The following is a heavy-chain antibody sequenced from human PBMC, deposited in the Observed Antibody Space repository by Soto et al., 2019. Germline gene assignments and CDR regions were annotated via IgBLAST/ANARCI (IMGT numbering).Heavy chain of an antibody. J-gene: IGHJ5*02. Sequence: ASVKVSCKASGYTFTSYGISWVRQAPGQGLEWMGWISAYNGNTNYAQKLQGRVTMTTDTSTSTAYMELRSLRSDDTAVYYCARTYYYGSGSYFFDPWGQGTLVTVSS. CDR3: ARTYYYGSGSYFFDP. V-gene: IGHV1-18*01. CDR2: ISAYNGNT. D-gene: IGHD3-10*01. CDR1: GYTFTSYG.